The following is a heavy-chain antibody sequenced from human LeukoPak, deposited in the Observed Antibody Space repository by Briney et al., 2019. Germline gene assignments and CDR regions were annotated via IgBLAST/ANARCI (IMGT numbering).Heavy chain of an antibody. CDR1: GFAFCGYA. CDR3: AKTTLGYSSGRFHGSPADY. J-gene: IGHJ4*02. Sequence: GGSLRLSCTASGFAFCGYAMYWVRQAPGKGLGWVSGIFGGGGSAHYADSVKGRFTISRDNHKNTVYLEITRLGVEDTAVYYCAKTTLGYSSGRFHGSPADYWGQRTLVTVS. CDR2: IFGGGGSA. V-gene: IGHV3-23*01. D-gene: IGHD2-15*01.